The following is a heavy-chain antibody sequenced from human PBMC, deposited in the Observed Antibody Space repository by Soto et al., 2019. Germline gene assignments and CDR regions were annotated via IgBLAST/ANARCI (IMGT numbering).Heavy chain of an antibody. Sequence: QVQLQQWGAGLLKPSETLSLNCAVNGGSLSGYYWSWIRQPPGKGLEWIGEIKDGGYTNYSPSLKSLATIPSDTSNNQFSRRLNSVTAADTGLYYCARGQEGVVATHWDQGALVTVSS. CDR3: ARGQEGVVATH. CDR2: IKDGGYT. D-gene: IGHD5-12*01. V-gene: IGHV4-34*01. J-gene: IGHJ4*02. CDR1: GGSLSGYY.